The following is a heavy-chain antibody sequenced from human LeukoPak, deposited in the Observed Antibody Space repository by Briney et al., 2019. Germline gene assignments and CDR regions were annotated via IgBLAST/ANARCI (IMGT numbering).Heavy chain of an antibody. D-gene: IGHD1-14*01. J-gene: IGHJ4*02. Sequence: GESLRLSCAASGFTFSSYAMSWVRQAPGKGLKWVSTISGGGGRTWYADSVKGRFTISRDNSKNTVDVQLNSLRAEDTAVYYCAKFRGSEKPVIDCWGQGTLVTVSS. CDR1: GFTFSSYA. V-gene: IGHV3-23*01. CDR3: AKFRGSEKPVIDC. CDR2: ISGGGGRT.